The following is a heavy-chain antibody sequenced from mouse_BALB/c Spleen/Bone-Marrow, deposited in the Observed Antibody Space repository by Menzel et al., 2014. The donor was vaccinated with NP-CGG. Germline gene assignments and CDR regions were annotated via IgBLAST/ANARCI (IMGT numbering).Heavy chain of an antibody. Sequence: QVQLQQSGPELVRPGASVKISCKGSGYTFTDYAMHWVKQSHAKSQEWIGVISTYSGNTNYNQKFKGKATMTVDKSSSTAYIELARLTSEHSAIYYCARWSVARYYYAMNYWGQGTSVAGPS. CDR1: GYTFTDYA. V-gene: IGHV1-67*01. CDR3: ARWSVARYYYAMNY. J-gene: IGHJ4*01. CDR2: ISTYSGNT.